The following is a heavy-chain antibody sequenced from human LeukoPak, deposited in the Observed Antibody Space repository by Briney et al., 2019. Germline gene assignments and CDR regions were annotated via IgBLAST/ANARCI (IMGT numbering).Heavy chain of an antibody. J-gene: IGHJ4*02. D-gene: IGHD3-9*01. V-gene: IGHV1-69*04. CDR3: ARGGTIRPYYFAY. CDR1: GGTFSSYA. Sequence: GSSVKVSCKASGGTFSSYAISWVRQAPGQGLEWMGRIIPILGIANYAQKFQGRVTITADKSTSTAYMELSSLRSEDTPVYYCARGGTIRPYYFAYSSQRTLVTLSS. CDR2: IIPILGIA.